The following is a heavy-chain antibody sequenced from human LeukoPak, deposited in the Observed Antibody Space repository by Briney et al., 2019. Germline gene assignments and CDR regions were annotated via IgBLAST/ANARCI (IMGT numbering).Heavy chain of an antibody. CDR3: TNFLTGRPA. Sequence: GGSLRLSCAASGFTFSSYAMSWVRQAPGKGLEGVSTISGGGDSTYYADSVKGRFTISRDNAKNTLHLQMNSLRAEDTAVYYCTNFLTGRPAWGQGTLVTVSS. J-gene: IGHJ5*02. CDR2: ISGGGDST. V-gene: IGHV3-23*01. D-gene: IGHD6-6*01. CDR1: GFTFSSYA.